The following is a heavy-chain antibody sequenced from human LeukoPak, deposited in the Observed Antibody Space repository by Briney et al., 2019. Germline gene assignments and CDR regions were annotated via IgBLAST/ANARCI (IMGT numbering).Heavy chain of an antibody. CDR3: ARDEAVAGTADY. Sequence: ASVKVSCKAPGYAFTSYGISWVRQAPGQGLEWTGWISAYNGNTNYAQKLQGRVTMTTDTSTSTAYMELRSLRSDDTAVYYCARDEAVAGTADYWGQGTLVTVSS. V-gene: IGHV1-18*01. J-gene: IGHJ4*02. CDR2: ISAYNGNT. D-gene: IGHD6-19*01. CDR1: GYAFTSYG.